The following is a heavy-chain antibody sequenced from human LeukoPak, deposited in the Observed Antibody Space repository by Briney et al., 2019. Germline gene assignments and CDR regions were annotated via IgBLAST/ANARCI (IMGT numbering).Heavy chain of an antibody. J-gene: IGHJ4*02. CDR2: INPNSGGT. Sequence: ASVKVSCKASGYTFTGYYMHWVRQAPGQGLEWMGWINPNSGGTNYAQKFQGRVTMTRDTSISTAYMELSRLRSDDTAAYYCARSYYYDSSGYYPPADLGYWGQGTLVTVSS. CDR3: ARSYYYDSSGYYPPADLGY. V-gene: IGHV1-2*02. D-gene: IGHD3-22*01. CDR1: GYTFTGYY.